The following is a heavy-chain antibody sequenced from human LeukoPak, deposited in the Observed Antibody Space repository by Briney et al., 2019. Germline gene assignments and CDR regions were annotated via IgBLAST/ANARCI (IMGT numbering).Heavy chain of an antibody. CDR2: ISGSGGST. D-gene: IGHD3-22*01. J-gene: IGHJ4*02. CDR1: GFTFSSYA. Sequence: GGSLRLSCAASGFTFSSYAMSWVRQAPGRGLEWVSAISGSGGSTYYADSVKGRFTISRDNAKNSLYLQMNSLRAEDTAVYYCASQGEYYDRHVDYWGQGTLVTVSS. CDR3: ASQGEYYDRHVDY. V-gene: IGHV3-23*01.